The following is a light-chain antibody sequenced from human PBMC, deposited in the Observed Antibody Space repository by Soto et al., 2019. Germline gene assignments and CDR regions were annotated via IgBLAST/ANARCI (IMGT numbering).Light chain of an antibody. V-gene: IGLV1-40*01. CDR3: QSSDNSLSGSGV. Sequence: QSVLTQPPSVSGAQGQRVTISCTGSTSNIGAGYEVHWYQQLPGTAPKLLVSGHNIRPSGVPDRFSGFKSGASASLVITGLQAEDEADYYCQSSDNSLSGSGVFGGGTKLTVL. CDR2: GHN. J-gene: IGLJ3*02. CDR1: TSNIGAGYE.